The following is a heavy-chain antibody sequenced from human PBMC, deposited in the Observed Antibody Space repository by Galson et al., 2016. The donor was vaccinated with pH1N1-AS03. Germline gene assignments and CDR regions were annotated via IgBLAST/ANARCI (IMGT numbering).Heavy chain of an antibody. CDR3: ERSSMVRGEKWCHGMDV. Sequence: PALVKPTQTLTLTCTFSGFSLNIGGMCMNWIRQPPGKALEWLALIAWDDDKYYSTSLKTRLTISKDIAKNQVVLTMTNMDPVDTATYYCERSSMVRGEKWCHGMDVWGQGITVPVSS. CDR1: GFSLNIGGMC. CDR2: IAWDDDK. V-gene: IGHV2-70*01. D-gene: IGHD3-10*01. J-gene: IGHJ6*02.